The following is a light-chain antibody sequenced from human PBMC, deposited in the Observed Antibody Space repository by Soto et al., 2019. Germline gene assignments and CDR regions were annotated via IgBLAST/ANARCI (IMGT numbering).Light chain of an antibody. V-gene: IGKV4-1*01. J-gene: IGKJ2*01. Sequence: DVVMTQSPDSLALSLGERATINCKSSQSLLSSSDNRNYLAWFQQKVGQPPKLLIRWASTRESGVPDRFSASGSATEFTLTISSLQSEDFGVYYCHHYSNWPPYTFGQGTKLEIK. CDR1: QSLLSSSDNRNY. CDR3: HHYSNWPPYT. CDR2: WAS.